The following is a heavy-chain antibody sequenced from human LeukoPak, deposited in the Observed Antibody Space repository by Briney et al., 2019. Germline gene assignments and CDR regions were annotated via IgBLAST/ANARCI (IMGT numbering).Heavy chain of an antibody. CDR3: AKEIVGAPTPGAY. Sequence: SETLSLTCAVSTDSITSNWWSWVRQPPGKGLEWIGEVHKSGSTNYYPSLQSRVTISIDKSKNQIALELTSVTAADTAVYYCAKEIVGAPTPGAYWGQGILVTVSS. CDR2: VHKSGST. V-gene: IGHV4-4*02. D-gene: IGHD1-26*01. CDR1: TDSITSNW. J-gene: IGHJ4*02.